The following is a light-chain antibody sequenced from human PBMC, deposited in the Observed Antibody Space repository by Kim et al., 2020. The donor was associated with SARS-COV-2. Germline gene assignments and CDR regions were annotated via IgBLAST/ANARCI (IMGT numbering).Light chain of an antibody. V-gene: IGLV2-14*03. CDR1: SSDIATYNS. Sequence: GQWNTVYWTGTSSDIATYNSVSWFQKGPGGVPKVIIDDVRRRPSGVSSRFFGSKSGDTASLNIYGIEAEDEADYYGSSDTTSNTWVFGGGTKLTVL. CDR3: SSDTTSNTWV. CDR2: DVR. J-gene: IGLJ3*02.